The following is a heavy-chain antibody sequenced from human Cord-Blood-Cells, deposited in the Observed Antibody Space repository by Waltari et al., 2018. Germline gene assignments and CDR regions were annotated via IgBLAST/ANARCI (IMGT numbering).Heavy chain of an antibody. Sequence: EVQLVQSGAEVKKPGESLQTSCKGSGYSFTSYWIGWLRQIPGKGLEWMGVRYPGDSDTRYSPYCQGQVTIAASKSISTAYLQWSRLKASDTAMYYCASTGAGDAFDIWGQGTMVTVSS. V-gene: IGHV5-51*01. D-gene: IGHD7-27*01. CDR3: ASTGAGDAFDI. CDR2: RYPGDSDT. J-gene: IGHJ3*02. CDR1: GYSFTSYW.